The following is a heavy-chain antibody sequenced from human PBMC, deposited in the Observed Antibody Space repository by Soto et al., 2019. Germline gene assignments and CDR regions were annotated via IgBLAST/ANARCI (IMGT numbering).Heavy chain of an antibody. J-gene: IGHJ4*02. CDR3: ARDRGYTGYDFGY. Sequence: EVQLVESGGGLVQPGGSLRLSCAASGFTFSRYAMNWVRKAPGKGLEWVSYINHDSGTIYYADSVKGRFTISRDNANNLLSLQMKSLRAEDTAVYYCARDRGYTGYDFGYRGQGTLVIVSS. CDR2: INHDSGTI. V-gene: IGHV3-48*01. CDR1: GFTFSRYA. D-gene: IGHD5-12*01.